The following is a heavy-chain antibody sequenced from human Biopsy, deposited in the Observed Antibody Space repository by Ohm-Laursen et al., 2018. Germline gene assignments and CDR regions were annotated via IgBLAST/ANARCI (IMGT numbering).Heavy chain of an antibody. CDR3: TKNTQWEGSGYLDAFHI. V-gene: IGHV3-48*03. Sequence: GSLRLSCAASGFTFSSYEMNWVRQAPGKGLEWVSYISSSGSTIHYADSVKGRFTISRDNAKNSLYLQMNSLRPEDTALYYCTKNTQWEGSGYLDAFHIWGHGAMVTVSS. CDR1: GFTFSSYE. J-gene: IGHJ3*02. CDR2: ISSSGSTI. D-gene: IGHD3-22*01.